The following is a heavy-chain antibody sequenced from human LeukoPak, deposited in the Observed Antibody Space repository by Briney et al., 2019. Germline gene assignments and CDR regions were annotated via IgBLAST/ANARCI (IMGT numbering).Heavy chain of an antibody. D-gene: IGHD3-16*01. Sequence: GGSLRLSCTASGFTFGDYAVSWVRQAPGKGLEWAGFIRSKAYGGTTEYAASVKGRFTISRDDSKSIAYLQMNSLKTEDTAVYYCTRVLSGGGCIDYWGQGTLVTVSP. CDR2: IRSKAYGGTT. CDR1: GFTFGDYA. J-gene: IGHJ4*02. V-gene: IGHV3-49*04. CDR3: TRVLSGGGCIDY.